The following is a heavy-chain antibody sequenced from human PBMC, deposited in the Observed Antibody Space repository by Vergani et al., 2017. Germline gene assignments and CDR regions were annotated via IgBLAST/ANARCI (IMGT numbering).Heavy chain of an antibody. V-gene: IGHV4-30-2*01. Sequence: QLQLQESGSGLVKPSQTLSLNCAASGGSISSGAFSWGWIRQPPGRGLQWIGHIFQSGSPDYNASLKSRVNISLDKSKNHFSLSLSSVTAADTAVYYCVRQNSVVRETDYFDYWGQGILVTVSS. CDR3: VRQNSVVRETDYFDY. D-gene: IGHD3-10*01. J-gene: IGHJ4*02. CDR2: IFQSGSP. CDR1: GGSISSGAFS.